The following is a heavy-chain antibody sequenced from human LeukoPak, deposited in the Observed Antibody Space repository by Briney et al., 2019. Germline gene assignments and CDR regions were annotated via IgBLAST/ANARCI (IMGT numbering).Heavy chain of an antibody. CDR1: GITLSNYG. CDR2: INQDGSQK. D-gene: IGHD2-15*01. J-gene: IGHJ3*02. Sequence: GGSLRLSCAVSGITLSNYGMSWVRQAPGKGLEWVANINQDGSQKYYVDSVKGRFTISRDNAKNSFFLQMSSLRSEDTAVYYCARIGSSRRDAFDIWGQGTMVTVSS. CDR3: ARIGSSRRDAFDI. V-gene: IGHV3-7*03.